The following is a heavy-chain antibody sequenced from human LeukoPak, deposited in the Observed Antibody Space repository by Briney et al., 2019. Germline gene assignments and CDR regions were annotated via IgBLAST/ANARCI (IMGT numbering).Heavy chain of an antibody. Sequence: GASVKVSCTASGYTFTCYYMHWVRQAPGQGLEWMGIINPSGGSTTYTQKFQGRVTMTRDTSTSTVYMELSSLRSEDTAVYYCARSVRVGHFDYWGQGTLVTVSS. CDR2: INPSGGST. V-gene: IGHV1-46*01. J-gene: IGHJ4*02. CDR1: GYTFTCYY. CDR3: ARSVRVGHFDY. D-gene: IGHD6-6*01.